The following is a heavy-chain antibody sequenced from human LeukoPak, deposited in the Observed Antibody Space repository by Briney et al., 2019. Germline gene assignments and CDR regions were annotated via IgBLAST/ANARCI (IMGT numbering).Heavy chain of an antibody. CDR3: ARSYGSGSYHYYYYGMDV. V-gene: IGHV3-23*01. CDR2: ISGSGGST. J-gene: IGHJ6*02. CDR1: GSTFSSYA. Sequence: GGSLRLSCAASGSTFSSYAMSWVRQAPGKGLEWVSAISGSGGSTYYADSVKGRFTISRDNSKNTLYLQMNSLRAEDTAVYYCARSYGSGSYHYYYYGMDVWGQGTTVTVSS. D-gene: IGHD3-10*01.